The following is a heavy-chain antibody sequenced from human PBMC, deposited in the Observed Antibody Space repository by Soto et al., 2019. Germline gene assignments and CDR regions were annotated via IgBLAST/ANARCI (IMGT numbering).Heavy chain of an antibody. CDR3: ARDHPRVGAADY. Sequence: PGGSLRLSCSDSGFTLSSYSMNWVRQAPGKGLEWVSYISSSSSTIYYADSVKGRFTISRDNAKNSLYLQMNSLRDEDTAVYYCARDHPRVGAADYWGQGTLVTVSS. CDR2: ISSSSSTI. J-gene: IGHJ4*02. V-gene: IGHV3-48*02. CDR1: GFTLSSYS. D-gene: IGHD1-26*01.